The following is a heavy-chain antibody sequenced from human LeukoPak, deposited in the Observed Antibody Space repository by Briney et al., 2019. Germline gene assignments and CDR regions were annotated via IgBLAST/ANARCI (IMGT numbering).Heavy chain of an antibody. D-gene: IGHD6-19*01. CDR2: INANGINT. V-gene: IGHV3-23*01. CDR3: AKPISGGLAVSADWFDP. J-gene: IGHJ5*02. Sequence: GXSXRLSCAASGFAFNFYAMSWVRQAPGKGLQWVSTINANGINTYYADSVRGRFTISRDNSKDTLYLQLNSLRAEDTAIYFCAKPISGGLAVSADWFDPWGQGTXVIXSS. CDR1: GFAFNFYA.